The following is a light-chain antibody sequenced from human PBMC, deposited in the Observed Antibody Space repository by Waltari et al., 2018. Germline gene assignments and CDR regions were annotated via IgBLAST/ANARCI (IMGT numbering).Light chain of an antibody. Sequence: SYELSQPPSESVSPGQTAVIPCSGEDFGNKFVSWYQQNPGQSPVLVLYQDDKRPSGIPERFSGSNAGTRATLIIVGTQPMDEADYYCQAWDRTTAVFGGGTKLTVL. CDR1: DFGNKF. J-gene: IGLJ2*01. V-gene: IGLV3-1*01. CDR3: QAWDRTTAV. CDR2: QDD.